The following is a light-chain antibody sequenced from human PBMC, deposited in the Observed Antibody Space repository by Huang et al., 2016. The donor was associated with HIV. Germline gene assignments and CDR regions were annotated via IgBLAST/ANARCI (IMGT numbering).Light chain of an antibody. V-gene: IGKV3-11*01. CDR3: QQRSSWPRVT. CDR2: DAS. Sequence: EIVLTQSPATLSLSPGERATLSCRASQRVSRFLAWYQQKAGQAPRLLIYDASNRAIDIPARFSGSGSGTEFTLTISSLEPEDFAVYYGQQRSSWPRVTFGGGTKVELK. CDR1: QRVSRF. J-gene: IGKJ4*01.